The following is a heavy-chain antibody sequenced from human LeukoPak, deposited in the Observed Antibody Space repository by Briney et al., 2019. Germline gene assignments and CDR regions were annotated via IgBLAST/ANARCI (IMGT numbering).Heavy chain of an antibody. Sequence: ASVKFSCKASGGTFSSYAISWVRQAPGQGLEWMGGIIPIFGTANYAQRFQGRVTITADKSTSTAYMELSSLRSEDTAVYYCASLAPVAGTGGWYFDLWGRGTLVTVSS. CDR3: ASLAPVAGTGGWYFDL. J-gene: IGHJ2*01. D-gene: IGHD6-19*01. CDR2: IIPIFGTA. CDR1: GGTFSSYA. V-gene: IGHV1-69*06.